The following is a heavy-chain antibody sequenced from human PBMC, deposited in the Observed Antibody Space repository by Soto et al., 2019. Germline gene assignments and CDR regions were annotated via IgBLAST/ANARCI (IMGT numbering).Heavy chain of an antibody. CDR2: ISSSGSTI. CDR3: ARGSYYYDSSGYWDH. CDR1: GFTFSSYE. J-gene: IGHJ4*02. V-gene: IGHV3-48*03. D-gene: IGHD3-22*01. Sequence: GGSLRLSCAASGFTFSSYEMNWVRQAPGKGLEWVSYISSSGSTIYYADSVKGRFTISRDNAKNSLYLQMNSLRAEDTAVYYCARGSYYYDSSGYWDHWGQGTLVTVSS.